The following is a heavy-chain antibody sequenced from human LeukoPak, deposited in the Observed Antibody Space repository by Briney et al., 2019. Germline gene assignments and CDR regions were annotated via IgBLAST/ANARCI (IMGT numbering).Heavy chain of an antibody. V-gene: IGHV5-51*01. D-gene: IGHD6-19*01. Sequence: GESLKISCKGSGYSFTTYWIGWVRQMPGKGLEWMGIIYPGDSDARYSPSFQGQVTISADKSISTAYLQWSSLKASDTAMYYCARQGQSSGWYLSWFDPWGQGTLVTVPS. CDR2: IYPGDSDA. J-gene: IGHJ5*02. CDR3: ARQGQSSGWYLSWFDP. CDR1: GYSFTTYW.